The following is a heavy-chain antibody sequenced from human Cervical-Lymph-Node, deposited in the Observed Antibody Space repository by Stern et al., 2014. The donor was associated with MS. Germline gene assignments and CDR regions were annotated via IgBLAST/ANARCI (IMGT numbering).Heavy chain of an antibody. Sequence: QVQLVESGPGLVKPSETLSLTCTVSGGSITSSSYYWGWIRQPPGRGLEYIGPVYYTGSTFYDPSLKSRVTLSVDTSKNQVPLKLPSVTAADTAVYYCVRPDIMGTIWNWGQGTLVTVSS. CDR3: VRPDIMGTIWN. V-gene: IGHV4-39*01. CDR1: GGSITSSSYY. J-gene: IGHJ4*02. D-gene: IGHD1-26*01. CDR2: VYYTGST.